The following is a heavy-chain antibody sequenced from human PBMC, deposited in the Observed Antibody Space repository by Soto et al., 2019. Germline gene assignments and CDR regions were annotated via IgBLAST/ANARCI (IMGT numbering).Heavy chain of an antibody. D-gene: IGHD4-17*01. CDR1: DGSMXGRSYY. V-gene: IGHV4-39*07. CDR3: ARFYGDYYNWFDP. Sequence: PSETLSLTCSVSDGSMXGRSYYWGWMRQPPGNGLEWIASISYIGSTYYNPSLKSRVTISVDRSKNQFYLKLSSVTAADTAVYYCARFYGDYYNWFDPWGQGTLVTVSS. J-gene: IGHJ5*02. CDR2: ISYIGST.